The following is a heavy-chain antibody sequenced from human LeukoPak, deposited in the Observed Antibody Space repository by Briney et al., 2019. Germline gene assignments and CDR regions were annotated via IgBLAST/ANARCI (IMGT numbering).Heavy chain of an antibody. CDR2: IYYSGST. V-gene: IGHV4-31*03. J-gene: IGHJ4*02. CDR3: ARVPPAAYYGSTNYFDY. D-gene: IGHD3-10*01. CDR1: GGSISSGDYY. Sequence: SQTLSLTCTVSGGSISSGDYYWSWIRQHPGKGLEWIGYIYYSGSTYYNPSLKSRVTISVDTSKNHFSLKLSSVTAADTAVYYCARVPPAAYYGSTNYFDYCGQGTLVTVSS.